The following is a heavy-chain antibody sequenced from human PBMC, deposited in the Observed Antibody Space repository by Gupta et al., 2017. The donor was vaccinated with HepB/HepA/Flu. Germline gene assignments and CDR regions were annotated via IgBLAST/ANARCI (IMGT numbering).Heavy chain of an antibody. V-gene: IGHV1-8*01. J-gene: IGHJ4*02. D-gene: IGHD5/OR15-5a*01. CDR1: EFPLPSYD. Sequence: QVQVVQSGAEMKRPGASVRVSCTAYEFPLPSYDINWVRQVTGQGLEWMGWINPNNGKTGFAQKFQGRVTMTRDTSISTVYMELSSLRPEDTAIYYCARTMGRSVSTRWGYYFDFWGQGTPVTVSS. CDR2: INPNNGKT. CDR3: ARTMGRSVSTRWGYYFDF.